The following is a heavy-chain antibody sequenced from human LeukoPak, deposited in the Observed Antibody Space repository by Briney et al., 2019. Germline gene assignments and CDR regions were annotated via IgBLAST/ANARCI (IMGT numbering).Heavy chain of an antibody. D-gene: IGHD6-19*01. CDR2: IYSSGST. J-gene: IGHJ4*02. CDR1: GASISSSC. V-gene: IGHV4-4*07. Sequence: PSETLSLTCTVPGASISSSCWSWIRQPAGKGLEWIGRIYSSGSTNYNPSLMSRATTSVDTSKNQFSLKLSPMTAANTAVYYGARAETESSGLGYWGQGTLVTVSS. CDR3: ARAETESSGLGY.